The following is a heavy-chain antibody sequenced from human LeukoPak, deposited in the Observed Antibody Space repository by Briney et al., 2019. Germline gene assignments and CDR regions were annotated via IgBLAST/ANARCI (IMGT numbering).Heavy chain of an antibody. CDR2: INTDGTVT. CDR1: GFTFSKYW. J-gene: IGHJ4*02. D-gene: IGHD6-19*01. CDR3: ATKQWLAPPPDS. Sequence: PGGSLRLSCAASGFTFSKYWMLWVRQAQGEGLESVSRINTDGTVTTYADSVKGRFTGSRDNADNTMFLQMNSVRDEDTAVYYCATKQWLAPPPDSWGQGTPVTVSS. V-gene: IGHV3-74*01.